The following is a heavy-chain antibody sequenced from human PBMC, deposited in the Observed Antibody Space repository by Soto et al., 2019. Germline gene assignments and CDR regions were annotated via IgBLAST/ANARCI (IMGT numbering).Heavy chain of an antibody. CDR1: GGIFSGYC. CDR2: INHSGST. Sequence: SETLPLSNAVYGGIFSGYCWSWSRQPPGKELEWIGEINHSGSTNYNPSLKSRVTISVDTSKNQFSLKLSYVTAAETAVSYCARGKADDDFWSGHKANWFATWGQGPMVTVS. CDR3: ARGKADDDFWSGHKANWFAT. D-gene: IGHD3-3*01. J-gene: IGHJ5*02. V-gene: IGHV4-34*01.